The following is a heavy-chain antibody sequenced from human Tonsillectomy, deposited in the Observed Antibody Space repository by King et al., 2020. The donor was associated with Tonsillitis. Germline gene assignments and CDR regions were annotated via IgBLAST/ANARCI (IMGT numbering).Heavy chain of an antibody. V-gene: IGHV4-34*01. CDR1: GGSFSGYY. CDR2: INHSGST. J-gene: IGHJ4*02. Sequence: VQLQQWGAGLLKPSETLSLTCAVYGGSFSGYYWGWIRQPPGKGLEWIGEINHSGSTNYNPSLKSRVTISVDTSKNQFSLKLSSVTAADTAVYYCARVLRGFDYWGQGTLVTVSS. CDR3: ARVLRGFDY.